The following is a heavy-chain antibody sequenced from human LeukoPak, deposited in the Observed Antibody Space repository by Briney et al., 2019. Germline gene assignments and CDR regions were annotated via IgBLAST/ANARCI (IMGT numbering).Heavy chain of an antibody. CDR1: GYTFTGYY. V-gene: IGHV1-2*02. CDR3: ARGSRRLHCSGGSCYSSGEVVDY. D-gene: IGHD2-15*01. Sequence: ASVKVSCKASGYTFTGYYMHWVRQAPGQGLEWMRWINPNSGGTNYAQKFQGRVTMTRDTSISTAYMELSRLRSDDTAVYYCARGSRRLHCSGGSCYSSGEVVDYWGQGTLVTVSS. J-gene: IGHJ4*02. CDR2: INPNSGGT.